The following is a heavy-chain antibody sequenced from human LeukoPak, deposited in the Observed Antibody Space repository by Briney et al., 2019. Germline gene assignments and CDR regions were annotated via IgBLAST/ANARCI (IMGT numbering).Heavy chain of an antibody. CDR3: AKDRPNFYETSGSYYKIKGDF. Sequence: GGSLRLSCEASGFTINTHAMSWVRQAPGKGLEWVASITSSGRTPYNTDSVKGRFTISRDNSKNTLYLQMNSLRGEDTAVYYCAKDRPNFYETSGSYYKIKGDFWGQGSLVTVSS. CDR2: ITSSGRTP. CDR1: GFTINTHA. J-gene: IGHJ4*02. D-gene: IGHD3-10*01. V-gene: IGHV3-23*01.